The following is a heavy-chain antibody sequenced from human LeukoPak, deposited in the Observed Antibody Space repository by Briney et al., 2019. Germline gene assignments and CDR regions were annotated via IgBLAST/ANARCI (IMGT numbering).Heavy chain of an antibody. V-gene: IGHV3-30*02. Sequence: GGSLRLSCAASGFTFSSYEMNWVRQAPGKGLEWVAFIRYDGSNKYYADSVKGRFTISRDNSKNTLYLQMNSLRAEDTALYYCAKDIGYSSRNFDYWGQGTLVTVSS. CDR1: GFTFSSYE. D-gene: IGHD6-13*01. CDR2: IRYDGSNK. J-gene: IGHJ4*02. CDR3: AKDIGYSSRNFDY.